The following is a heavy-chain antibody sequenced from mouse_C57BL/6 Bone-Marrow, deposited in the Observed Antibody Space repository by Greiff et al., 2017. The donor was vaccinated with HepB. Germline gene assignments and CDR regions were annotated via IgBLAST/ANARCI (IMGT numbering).Heavy chain of an antibody. CDR3: ARSSSYDYYAMDY. D-gene: IGHD1-1*01. Sequence: EVQLQQSGPELVKPGASVKMSCKASGYTFTDYNMHWVKQSHGKSLEWIGYINPNNGGTSYNQKFKGKATLTVNKSSSTAYMELRSLTSEDSAVYYCARSSSYDYYAMDYWGQGTSVTVSS. CDR1: GYTFTDYN. J-gene: IGHJ4*01. V-gene: IGHV1-22*01. CDR2: INPNNGGT.